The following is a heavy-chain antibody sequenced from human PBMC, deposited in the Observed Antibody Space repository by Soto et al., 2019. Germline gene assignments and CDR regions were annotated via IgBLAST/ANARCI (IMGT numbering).Heavy chain of an antibody. Sequence: QVQLQQWGAGLLKPSETLSLTCAVYGGSFSGYYWCWIRQPPGKGLEWIGEINHSGSTNYNPSHKRRVTISVDTSKNLFSLRQSSVAAAGTAVYYCASDGPKSARYCNSTSCPPKGWFDTWGQGTLDTVSS. D-gene: IGHD2-2*01. V-gene: IGHV4-34*01. CDR3: ASDGPKSARYCNSTSCPPKGWFDT. J-gene: IGHJ5*02. CDR1: GGSFSGYY. CDR2: INHSGST.